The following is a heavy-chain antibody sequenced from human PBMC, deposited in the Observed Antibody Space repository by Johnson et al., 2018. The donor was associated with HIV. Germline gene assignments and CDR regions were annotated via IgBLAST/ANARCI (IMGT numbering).Heavy chain of an antibody. CDR2: ITQDGRET. CDR1: GFISSNFW. V-gene: IGHV3-7*03. J-gene: IGHJ3*02. CDR3: ARDVRMDKAFDI. D-gene: IGHD2-15*01. Sequence: VQLVESGGGVVRPGGSLRLSCVASGFISSNFWLTWVRQAPGKGPEWVANITQDGRETYYADAVKGRFTISRDNSKNTLYLQMNSLRAEDTAVYYCARDVRMDKAFDIWGQGTMVTVSS.